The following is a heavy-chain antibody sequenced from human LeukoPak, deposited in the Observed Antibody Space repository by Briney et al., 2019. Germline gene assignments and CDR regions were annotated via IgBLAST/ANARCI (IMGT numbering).Heavy chain of an antibody. J-gene: IGHJ4*02. V-gene: IGHV3-21*01. CDR1: GFTFSSYS. CDR2: ISSSSSYI. CDR3: ARENIVLMVYAIDD. D-gene: IGHD2-8*01. Sequence: NPGGSLRLSCAASGFTFSSYSMNWVRQAPGKGLEWVSSISSSSSYIYYAYSVKGRFTISRDNAKNSLNLQMNSLRAEDTAVYYCARENIVLMVYAIDDWGQGTLVTVSS.